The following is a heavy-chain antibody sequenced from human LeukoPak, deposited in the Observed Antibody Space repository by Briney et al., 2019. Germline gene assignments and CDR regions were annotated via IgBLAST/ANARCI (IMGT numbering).Heavy chain of an antibody. J-gene: IGHJ4*02. CDR2: IIPIFGTA. CDR1: GGTFSSYA. CDR3: AREGYDYVWGSYSTSSLIVDY. V-gene: IGHV1-69*05. D-gene: IGHD3-16*01. Sequence: SVKVSCKASGGTFSSYAISWVRQAPGQGLEWMGGIIPIFGTANYAQKFQGRVTMTRDTSTSTVYMELSSLRSEDTAVYYCAREGYDYVWGSYSTSSLIVDYWGQGTLITVSS.